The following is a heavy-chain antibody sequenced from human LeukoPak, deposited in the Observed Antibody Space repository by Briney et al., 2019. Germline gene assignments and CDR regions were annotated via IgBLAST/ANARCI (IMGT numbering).Heavy chain of an antibody. J-gene: IGHJ4*02. CDR2: IYSGGST. CDR3: ATLERGYAVAVDY. CDR1: GFTVSSNY. D-gene: IGHD6-19*01. V-gene: IGHV3-53*05. Sequence: GGSLRLSCAASGFTVSSNYMSWVRQAPGKGLEWVSVIYSGGSTYYADSVKGRFTISRDSSKNTLYLQKNSLRAEDTAVYYCATLERGYAVAVDYWGQGTLVTVSS.